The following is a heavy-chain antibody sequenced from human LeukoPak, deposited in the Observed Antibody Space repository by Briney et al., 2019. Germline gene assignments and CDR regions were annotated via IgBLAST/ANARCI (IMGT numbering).Heavy chain of an antibody. CDR2: ISGSGGST. D-gene: IGHD1-26*01. CDR3: VRVRGSYPNNNFDY. J-gene: IGHJ4*02. V-gene: IGHV3-23*01. CDR1: GFTFSSYV. Sequence: QPGGSLRLSCAASGFTFSSYVMNWVRQAPGKGLEWVSGISGSGGSTSYADSVKGRFTISRDNSKNTLYLQMNSLRVEDTAVHYCVRVRGSYPNNNFDYWGQGTLVTVSS.